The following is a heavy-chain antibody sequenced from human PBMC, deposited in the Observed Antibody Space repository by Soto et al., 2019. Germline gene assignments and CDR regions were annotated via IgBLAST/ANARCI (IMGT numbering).Heavy chain of an antibody. CDR3: ARERKFDFWRKGLDV. Sequence: ASVQVSFKASVDSVSHYVVNWVRQAPGQGLEWLGWMDPNSGGTGYAQNFQGRVTITRNKSTNTAHMELSSLRSEDTAVYYCARERKFDFWRKGLDVWGQGTTVTVSS. CDR1: VDSVSHYV. V-gene: IGHV1-8*03. J-gene: IGHJ6*02. D-gene: IGHD3-3*01. CDR2: MDPNSGGT.